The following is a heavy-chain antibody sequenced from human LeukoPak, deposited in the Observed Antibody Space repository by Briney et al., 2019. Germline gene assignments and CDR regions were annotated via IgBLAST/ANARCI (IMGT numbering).Heavy chain of an antibody. D-gene: IGHD3-10*01. V-gene: IGHV3-21*05. CDR3: ARDRSVADAFDI. CDR2: ISLTTDFI. J-gene: IGHJ3*02. CDR1: GFTFSSYG. Sequence: GGSLRLSCAASGFTFSSYGIHWVRQAPGKGLEWLSYISLTTDFIYYSDSVKGRFTISRDNAKNSLYLQMNSLRAEDTAVYYCARDRSVADAFDIWGQGTMVTVSS.